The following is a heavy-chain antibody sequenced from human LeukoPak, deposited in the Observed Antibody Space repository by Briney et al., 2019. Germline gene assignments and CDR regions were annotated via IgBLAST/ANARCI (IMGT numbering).Heavy chain of an antibody. CDR3: AKDQGPTIMGFFDY. D-gene: IGHD3-16*01. J-gene: IGHJ4*02. CDR1: GFTFSRYA. Sequence: GGSLRLSCAASGFTFSRYAMSWVRQAPGKGLEWVSAISGSGGSTYYADSVKGRFTISRDNSKNTLYLQMNSLRAEDTAVYYCAKDQGPTIMGFFDYWGQGTLVTVSS. CDR2: ISGSGGST. V-gene: IGHV3-23*01.